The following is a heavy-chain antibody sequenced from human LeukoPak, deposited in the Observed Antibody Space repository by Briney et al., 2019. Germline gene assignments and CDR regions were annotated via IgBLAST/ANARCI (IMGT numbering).Heavy chain of an antibody. J-gene: IGHJ4*02. V-gene: IGHV3-30*03. CDR1: GFTFSSYG. D-gene: IGHD4-11*01. CDR2: ISYDGSNK. CDR3: AREDYSNYVPRSFDY. Sequence: PGGSLRLSCAASGFTFSSYGMHWVRQAPGKGLEWVAVISYDGSNKYYADSVKGRFTISRDNSKNTLYLQMNSLRAEDTAVYYCAREDYSNYVPRSFDYWGQGTLVTVSS.